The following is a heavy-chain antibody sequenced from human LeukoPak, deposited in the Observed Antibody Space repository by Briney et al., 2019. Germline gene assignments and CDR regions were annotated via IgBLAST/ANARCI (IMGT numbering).Heavy chain of an antibody. CDR2: INPNSGGT. CDR1: GYTFTGYY. V-gene: IGHV1-2*02. CDR3: AREEIAAAEVYNWFDP. D-gene: IGHD6-13*01. Sequence: ASVKVSCKASGYTFTGYYMHWVRQAPGQGLEWMGWINPNSGGTNYAQKFHGRVTMTRDTSISTAYMELSRLRSDDTAVYYCAREEIAAAEVYNWFDPWGQGTLVTVSS. J-gene: IGHJ5*02.